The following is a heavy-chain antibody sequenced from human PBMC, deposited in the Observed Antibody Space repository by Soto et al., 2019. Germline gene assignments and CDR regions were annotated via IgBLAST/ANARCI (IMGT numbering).Heavy chain of an antibody. CDR1: GYSFTSYW. D-gene: IGHD6-19*01. Sequence: GESLKISCKGSGYSFTSYWIGWVRQMPGKGLEWMGIIYPGDSDTRYSPSFQGQVTISADKSISTAYLQWSSLKASDTAMYYCAISAYSSGWYWYAFDIWGQGTMVTVS. V-gene: IGHV5-51*01. J-gene: IGHJ3*02. CDR3: AISAYSSGWYWYAFDI. CDR2: IYPGDSDT.